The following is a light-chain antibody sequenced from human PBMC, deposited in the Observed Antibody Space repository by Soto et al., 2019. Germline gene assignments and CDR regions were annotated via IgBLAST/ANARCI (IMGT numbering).Light chain of an antibody. CDR2: SAI. J-gene: IGKJ1*01. CDR3: QQTYSPPPT. V-gene: IGKV1-39*01. Sequence: DIQMTQAPSSLSAFVGDSVTITCRASQSVISYVNWYQQKPGHAPRLLVYSAISLQGGVPSRFSGSGTGTDFTLTISGLQPEDSATYYCQQTYSPPPTFGQGTKVEVK. CDR1: QSVISY.